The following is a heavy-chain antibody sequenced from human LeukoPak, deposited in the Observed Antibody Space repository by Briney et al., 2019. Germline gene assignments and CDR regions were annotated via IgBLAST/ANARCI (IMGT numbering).Heavy chain of an antibody. CDR3: TKGSDSGTTRSFYYYMDV. CDR1: GFTFDDFA. CDR2: INWNNGAP. Sequence: GSSLRLSCAASGFTFDDFAMHWVRQVPGKGLEWVATINWNNGAPKYRESVRGRFTISRDNGKNALYLEMNSLRGDDTALYYCTKGSDSGTTRSFYYYMDVWGNGTTVIVAS. J-gene: IGHJ6*03. V-gene: IGHV3-9*01. D-gene: IGHD1-14*01.